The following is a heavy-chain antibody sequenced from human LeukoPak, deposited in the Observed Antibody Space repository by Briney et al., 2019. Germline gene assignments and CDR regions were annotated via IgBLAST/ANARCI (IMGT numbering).Heavy chain of an antibody. CDR1: GFIFSSYW. CDR2: INQDGSEK. J-gene: IGHJ6*03. CDR3: ARAEMGVYYYYMDV. Sequence: GGSLRLSCAASGFIFSSYWTSWVRQAPGKGLEWVANINQDGSEKYYVDSVKGRFTISRDNAKNSLYLQMNSLRAEDTAVYYCARAEMGVYYYYMDVWGKGTTVTVSS. D-gene: IGHD2-8*01. V-gene: IGHV3-7*01.